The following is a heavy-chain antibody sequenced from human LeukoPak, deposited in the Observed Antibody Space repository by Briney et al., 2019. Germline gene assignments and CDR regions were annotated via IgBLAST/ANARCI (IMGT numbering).Heavy chain of an antibody. V-gene: IGHV3-21*01. CDR1: GFAFNTYT. Sequence: PGGSLRLSCAASGFAFNTYTMNWVRQIPGQGLEWVSSISSTGAYIYHADSMDGRFTVSRDNARNLLYLHMNSLRAEDSAMYFCARVSSNPYSRGYYHFDYWGQGTLVTVSS. J-gene: IGHJ4*02. D-gene: IGHD6-25*01. CDR2: ISSTGAYI. CDR3: ARVSSNPYSRGYYHFDY.